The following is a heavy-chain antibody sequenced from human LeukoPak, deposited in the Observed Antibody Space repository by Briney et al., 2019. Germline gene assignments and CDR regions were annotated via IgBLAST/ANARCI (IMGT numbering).Heavy chain of an antibody. Sequence: GSLRLSCAASGFTFSTYSMNWVRQAPGKGLEWVSYIDTGTSTIYYADSVTGRFTISKDNAKNSLYLQMNSLRTEDTAVYYCTRRFGYWGQGTLVTVSS. J-gene: IGHJ4*02. V-gene: IGHV3-48*01. CDR2: IDTGTSTI. CDR3: TRRFGY. CDR1: GFTFSTYS.